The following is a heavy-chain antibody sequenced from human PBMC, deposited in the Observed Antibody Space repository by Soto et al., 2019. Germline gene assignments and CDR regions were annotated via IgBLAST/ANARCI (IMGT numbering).Heavy chain of an antibody. CDR3: ARLLWFGELLSGYYFDY. CDR1: GGSFSGYY. CDR2: INHSGST. D-gene: IGHD3-10*01. J-gene: IGHJ4*02. V-gene: IGHV4-34*01. Sequence: SETLSLTCAVYGGSFSGYYWSWIRQPPGKGLEWIGEINHSGSTNYNPSLKSRVTISVDTSKNQFSLKLSSVTAADTAVCYCARLLWFGELLSGYYFDYWGQGTLVTVSS.